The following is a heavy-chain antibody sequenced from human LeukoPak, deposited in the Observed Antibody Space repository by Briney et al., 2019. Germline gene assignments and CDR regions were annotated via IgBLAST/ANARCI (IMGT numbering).Heavy chain of an antibody. J-gene: IGHJ4*02. Sequence: PSETLSLTCTVSGGSISSYYWSWIRQPAGKGLEWIGRIYTSGSTNYNPSLKSRVTMSVDTSKNQFSLKLSSVTAADTAVYYCARASGTVRSPGRKFFVDYWGQGTLVTVSS. CDR1: GGSISSYY. CDR3: ARASGTVRSPGRKFFVDY. CDR2: IYTSGST. V-gene: IGHV4-4*07. D-gene: IGHD3-10*01.